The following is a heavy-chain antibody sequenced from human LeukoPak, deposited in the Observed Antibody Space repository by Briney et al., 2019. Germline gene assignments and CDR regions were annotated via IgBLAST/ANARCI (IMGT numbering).Heavy chain of an antibody. CDR3: ARGSSRAVADY. J-gene: IGHJ4*02. D-gene: IGHD6-19*01. CDR2: SDPEDTKKT. CDR1: GYALRDLS. Sequence: ASVKVSCKVSGYALRDLSMYWVRQAPGKGLEWMGGSDPEDTKKTMYAQKFQGRVTMTRDTSTSTVYMELSSLRSEDTAVYYCARGSSRAVADYWGQGTLVTVSS. V-gene: IGHV1-24*01.